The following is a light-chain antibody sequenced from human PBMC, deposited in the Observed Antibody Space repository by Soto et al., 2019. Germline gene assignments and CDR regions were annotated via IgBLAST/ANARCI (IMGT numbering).Light chain of an antibody. V-gene: IGLV2-14*03. Sequence: QSALTQPASVSGSPGQSITISCTGTSSDVGGYNYVSCYQHHPGKAPKLMIYDVSNRPSGVSNRFSGSKSGNTASLTISGLHAEDEADYYCTSYTSSSTLYVFGTGTKVTVL. CDR3: TSYTSSSTLYV. CDR2: DVS. J-gene: IGLJ1*01. CDR1: SSDVGGYNY.